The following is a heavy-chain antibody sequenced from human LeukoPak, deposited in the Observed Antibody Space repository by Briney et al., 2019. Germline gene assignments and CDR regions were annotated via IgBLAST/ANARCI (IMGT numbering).Heavy chain of an antibody. V-gene: IGHV3-74*01. J-gene: IGHJ4*02. Sequence: GGSLRLSCAASGSTFSRYWTHWVRHAPGKGLMWVSLVKSDGTTTIYADSVKGRFTISRDNAKRTLYLQMNSLRAEDTAVYYCTTGPSYGYEWWGQGALVTVSS. CDR3: TTGPSYGYEW. D-gene: IGHD5-18*01. CDR2: VKSDGTTT. CDR1: GSTFSRYW.